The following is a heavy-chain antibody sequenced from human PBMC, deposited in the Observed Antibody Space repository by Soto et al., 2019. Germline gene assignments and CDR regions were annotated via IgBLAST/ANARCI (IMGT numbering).Heavy chain of an antibody. CDR3: ARDTITGITHYFDY. CDR1: GGTFSRYA. Sequence: LVKVYCKAFGGTFSRYAISWVRQATGQGLEWMGGIIPIFGTANYAQKFQGRVTITADESTSTAYMELSSLRSEDTAVYYCARDTITGITHYFDYWGQGTLVTVSS. V-gene: IGHV1-69*13. D-gene: IGHD1-7*01. J-gene: IGHJ4*02. CDR2: IIPIFGTA.